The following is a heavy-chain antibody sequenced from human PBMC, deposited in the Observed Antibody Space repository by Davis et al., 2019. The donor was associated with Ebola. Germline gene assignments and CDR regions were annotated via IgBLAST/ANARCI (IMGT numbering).Heavy chain of an antibody. CDR3: ARDRSGYYGSAYYFDH. J-gene: IGHJ4*02. CDR2: INHAGRAE. Sequence: PGGSLRLSCAVSGFTFRRYWMSWVRQTPGKGLALVSNINHAGRAENYVDSVKGRFSISRDNTKNSLYLQMDSLRVEDTAVYYCARDRSGYYGSAYYFDHWGQGTQVTVSS. D-gene: IGHD3-10*01. V-gene: IGHV3-7*01. CDR1: GFTFRRYW.